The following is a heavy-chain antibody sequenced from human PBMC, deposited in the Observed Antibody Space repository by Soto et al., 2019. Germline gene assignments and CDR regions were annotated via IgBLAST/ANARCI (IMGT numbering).Heavy chain of an antibody. CDR3: AITAMVRGVITLDY. CDR1: GFTFSSYW. Sequence: GGSLRLSCAASGFTFSSYWMGWVRQAPGKGLEWVANIKQDGSEKYYVDSVKGRFTISRDNSKNTLYLQMNSLRAEDTAVYYCAITAMVRGVITLDYWGQGTLVTVSS. J-gene: IGHJ4*01. D-gene: IGHD3-10*01. CDR2: IKQDGSEK. V-gene: IGHV3-7*01.